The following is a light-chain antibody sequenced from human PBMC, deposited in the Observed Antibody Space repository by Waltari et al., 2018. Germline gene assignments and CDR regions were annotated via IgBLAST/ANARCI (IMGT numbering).Light chain of an antibody. Sequence: IQVTQSPPTLSASVGDRVTITCRATQSISNWLAWYQQKPGKAPKLLIYKASTLESGVPSRFSGSGSGTEFTLTISSLQPDDFATYFCQQYNNYTPKTFGQGTKVDIK. V-gene: IGKV1-5*01. CDR2: KAS. J-gene: IGKJ1*01. CDR1: QSISNW. CDR3: QQYNNYTPKT.